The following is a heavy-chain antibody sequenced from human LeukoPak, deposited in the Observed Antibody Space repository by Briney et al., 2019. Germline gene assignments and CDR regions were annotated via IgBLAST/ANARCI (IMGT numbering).Heavy chain of an antibody. CDR2: IYYSGST. CDR3: ARHGSAMATLDC. D-gene: IGHD2-2*01. Sequence: PSETLSLTCTVSGGSISNYYWSWIRQPPGKGLEWIGYIYYSGSTNHNPSLKSRVTISVDTSKNQFSLKLSSVTAADTALYYCARHGSAMATLDCWGQGTLVTVSS. V-gene: IGHV4-59*08. CDR1: GGSISNYY. J-gene: IGHJ4*02.